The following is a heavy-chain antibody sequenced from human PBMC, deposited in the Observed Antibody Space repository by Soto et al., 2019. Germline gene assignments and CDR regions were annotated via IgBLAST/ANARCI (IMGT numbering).Heavy chain of an antibody. D-gene: IGHD3-3*01. Sequence: ASVKVSCKASGYTFTDYYIHWVRQAPGQGLEWMGWINPNSGGTNYAQKFQGRVTMTRDTSISTAYMELSRLRSDDTAVYYCARDFWSGYYTPYYYYYGMDVWGQGTPVTVSS. CDR3: ARDFWSGYYTPYYYYYGMDV. V-gene: IGHV1-2*02. J-gene: IGHJ6*02. CDR2: INPNSGGT. CDR1: GYTFTDYY.